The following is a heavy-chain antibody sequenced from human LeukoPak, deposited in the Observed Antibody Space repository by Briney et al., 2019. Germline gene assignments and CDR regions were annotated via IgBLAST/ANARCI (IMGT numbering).Heavy chain of an antibody. CDR1: GASISSYY. V-gene: IGHV4-59*01. CDR2: IHHSGDA. D-gene: IGHD3-10*01. CDR3: ARAGAPYGSGNYYNSDV. J-gene: IGHJ6*02. Sequence: SETLSLTCTVSGASISSYYWSWIRQPPGKGLEWIGYIHHSGDANYNPSLKSRVTISVDTSKNQFSLKLSSVAAADTAVYYCARAGAPYGSGNYYNSDVWGQGTTVTVSS.